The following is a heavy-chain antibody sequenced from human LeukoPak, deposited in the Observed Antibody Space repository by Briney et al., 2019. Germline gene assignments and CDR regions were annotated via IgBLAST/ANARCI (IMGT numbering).Heavy chain of an antibody. CDR1: GGSISSYY. D-gene: IGHD3-3*01. CDR2: IYTSGST. Sequence: PSETLSLTCTVSGGSISSYYWSWIRQPPGKGLEWIGRIYTSGSTNYNPSLKSRVTISVDTSKNQFSLKLSSVTAAVTAVYYGARARFWSDLDAFDIWGQGTMVTVSS. CDR3: ARARFWSDLDAFDI. V-gene: IGHV4-4*07. J-gene: IGHJ3*02.